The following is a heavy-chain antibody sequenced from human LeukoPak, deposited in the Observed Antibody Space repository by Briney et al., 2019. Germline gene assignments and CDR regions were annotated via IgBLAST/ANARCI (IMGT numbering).Heavy chain of an antibody. J-gene: IGHJ4*02. V-gene: IGHV4-4*07. D-gene: IGHD3-16*02. CDR2: IYTTGNT. Sequence: ASETLSLTCTASSGSINSYYWGWVRQPAGRGLEWIGRIYTTGNTNYNPSLKSRLTMSVDTSKRQFSLNLRSVTAADTAIYYCARQGYTASHYFLDYWSQGTLVTVSS. CDR1: SGSINSYY. CDR3: ARQGYTASHYFLDY.